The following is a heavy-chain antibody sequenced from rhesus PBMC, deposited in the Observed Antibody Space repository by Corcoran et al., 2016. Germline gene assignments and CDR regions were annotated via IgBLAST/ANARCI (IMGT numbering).Heavy chain of an antibody. CDR3: VRSFDSGHSIFDY. Sequence: QVQLQESGPGLVKPSETLSLTRAVSGYFISSGYGWSWIRQPPGKGLEWIGRIHGSSGSPTYNPSLTSRVTISTDTSNNQFSLKLNSVTAADTALYYCVRSFDSGHSIFDYWGQGVLVTVSS. CDR1: GYFISSGYG. J-gene: IGHJ4*01. V-gene: IGHV4-127*01. CDR2: IHGSSGSP. D-gene: IGHD3-28*01.